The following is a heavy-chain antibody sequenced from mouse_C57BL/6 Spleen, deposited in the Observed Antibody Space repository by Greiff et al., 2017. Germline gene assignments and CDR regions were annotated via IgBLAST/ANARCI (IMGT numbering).Heavy chain of an antibody. J-gene: IGHJ3*01. V-gene: IGHV14-2*01. CDR2: IDPEDGET. Sequence: VQLKQSGAELVKPGASVKLSCTASGFNITDYYMHWVKQRTGQGLEWIGRIDPEDGETKYAPKFQGKATLTVDKSSNTAYLQLSSLTSEDAAVYYCARYDGSGYAFAYWGQGTLVTVSA. CDR1: GFNITDYY. D-gene: IGHD1-1*01. CDR3: ARYDGSGYAFAY.